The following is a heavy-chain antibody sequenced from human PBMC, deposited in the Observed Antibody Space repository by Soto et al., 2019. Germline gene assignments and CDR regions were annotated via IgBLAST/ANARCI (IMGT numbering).Heavy chain of an antibody. V-gene: IGHV3-48*03. CDR3: ARGGVV. CDR1: GFNFSNFD. J-gene: IGHJ4*02. D-gene: IGHD2-8*01. CDR2: ISERGITT. Sequence: GGSLRLSCVASGFNFSNFDMNWVRQAPGRGLEWISLISERGITTTYADSVRSRFTVSRDNAQSSLYLQMDRLTVEDTGVYCCARGGVVWGRGVLVTVSS.